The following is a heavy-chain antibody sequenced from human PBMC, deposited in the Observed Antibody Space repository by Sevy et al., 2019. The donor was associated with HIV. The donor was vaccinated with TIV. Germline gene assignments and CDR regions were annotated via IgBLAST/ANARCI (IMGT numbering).Heavy chain of an antibody. D-gene: IGHD3-22*01. V-gene: IGHV3-23*01. CDR1: GFTFSNYA. Sequence: GGSLRLSCAASGFTFSNYAMNWVRQAPGKGLEWVSGISGSGGSGTKTNYADSVKGRFTISRDASKKSLFLQLNSLRAEDTAIYYCARKYDSSGYFDYWGQGTLVTDSS. CDR3: ARKYDSSGYFDY. J-gene: IGHJ4*02. CDR2: ISGSGGSGTKT.